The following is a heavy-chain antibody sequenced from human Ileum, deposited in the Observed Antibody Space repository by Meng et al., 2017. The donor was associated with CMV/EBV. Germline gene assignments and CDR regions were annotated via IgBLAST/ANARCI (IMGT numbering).Heavy chain of an antibody. CDR1: GVTFSSYW. D-gene: IGHD3-16*01. Sequence: SCKASGVTFSSYWMHWVRQAPGKGLQWVSGISDSGGKTYYEASVKGRFTISRDNSKNTQYLQMNSLRAEDTAVYYCARGKPSLETGETFQHWGQGTLVTVSS. CDR3: ARGKPSLETGETFQH. CDR2: ISDSGGKT. J-gene: IGHJ1*01. V-gene: IGHV3-23*01.